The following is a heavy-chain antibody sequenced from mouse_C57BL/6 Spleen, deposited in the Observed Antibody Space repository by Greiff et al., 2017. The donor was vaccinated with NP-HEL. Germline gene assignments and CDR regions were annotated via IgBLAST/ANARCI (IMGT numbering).Heavy chain of an antibody. D-gene: IGHD6-1*01. CDR3: ARHATDWYFDV. Sequence: EVQGVESGGDLVKPGGSLKLSCAASGFTFSSYGMSWVRQTPDKRLEWVATISSGGSYTYYPDSEKGRFTISRDNAKNTLYLQMSSLKSEDTAMYYCARHATDWYFDVWGTGTTVTVSS. CDR1: GFTFSSYG. V-gene: IGHV5-6*01. J-gene: IGHJ1*03. CDR2: ISSGGSYT.